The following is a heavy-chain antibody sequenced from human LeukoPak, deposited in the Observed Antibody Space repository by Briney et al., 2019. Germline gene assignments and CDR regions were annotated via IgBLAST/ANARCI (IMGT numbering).Heavy chain of an antibody. D-gene: IGHD5-24*01. V-gene: IGHV3-66*01. Sequence: PGGSLRLSCVASGFTVSSHYMSWVRQAPGKGLEWVSVIYSGGTTYYADSVKCRFTISRDNSKNTVSLQMNSLRAEDTAVYYCARGVRWPDFDYWGQGTLVTVSS. CDR3: ARGVRWPDFDY. CDR1: GFTVSSHY. CDR2: IYSGGTT. J-gene: IGHJ4*02.